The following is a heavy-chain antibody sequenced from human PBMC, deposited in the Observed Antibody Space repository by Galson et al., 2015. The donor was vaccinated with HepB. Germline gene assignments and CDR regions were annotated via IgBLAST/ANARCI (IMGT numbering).Heavy chain of an antibody. Sequence: SLRLSCAASGFTFNTYSMNWVRQAPGKGLEWVPYISSSGSTIYFADSVKGRFTISRDNAKNSLYLQMNSLRAEDTAVYYCARVRAAYYFDYWGQGTLVTVSS. V-gene: IGHV3-48*01. J-gene: IGHJ4*02. CDR2: ISSSGSTI. CDR3: ARVRAAYYFDY. D-gene: IGHD6-25*01. CDR1: GFTFNTYS.